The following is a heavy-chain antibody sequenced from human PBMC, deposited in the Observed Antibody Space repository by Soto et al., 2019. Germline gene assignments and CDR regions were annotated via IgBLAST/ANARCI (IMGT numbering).Heavy chain of an antibody. CDR3: ARGRYCSSTSCRHDAFDI. CDR2: IYSGGST. D-gene: IGHD2-2*01. V-gene: IGHV3-66*01. J-gene: IGHJ3*02. CDR1: GFTVSSNY. Sequence: GGSLRLSCAASGFTVSSNYMSWVRQAPGKGLEWVSVIYSGGSTYYADSVKGRFTISRDNSKNTLYLQMNSLRAEDTAVYYCARGRYCSSTSCRHDAFDIWGQGTMVTVSS.